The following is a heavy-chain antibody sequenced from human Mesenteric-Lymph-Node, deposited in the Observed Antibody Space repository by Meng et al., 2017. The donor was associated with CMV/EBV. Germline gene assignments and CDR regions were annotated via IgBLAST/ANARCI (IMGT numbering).Heavy chain of an antibody. CDR2: ISYEGNK. D-gene: IGHD4-17*01. Sequence: CGASGFSFSSHGIHWVRQAPGTGLEWVALISYEGNKYYADSVKGRFTISRDNSKSTLYLQMNSLRAEDTAVYYCAKDYGDFVFYFDYWGQGTLVTVSS. CDR1: GFSFSSHG. CDR3: AKDYGDFVFYFDY. J-gene: IGHJ4*02. V-gene: IGHV3-30*18.